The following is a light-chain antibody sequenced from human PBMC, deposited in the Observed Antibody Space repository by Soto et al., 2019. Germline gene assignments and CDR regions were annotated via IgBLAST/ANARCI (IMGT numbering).Light chain of an antibody. V-gene: IGKV1-39*01. Sequence: DIQLTQSPSSLSASVGDRVTITCRASETIARYLNWYQQKPGKAPNLLIYAASTLKSGFPSRFSGTGSGTDFTLIIIRLQPEDFATYYCQQTYNPPRTFGQGTKVDIK. CDR1: ETIARY. J-gene: IGKJ1*01. CDR2: AAS. CDR3: QQTYNPPRT.